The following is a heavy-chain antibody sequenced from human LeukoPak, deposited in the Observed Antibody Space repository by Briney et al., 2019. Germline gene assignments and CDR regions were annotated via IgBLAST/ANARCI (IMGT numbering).Heavy chain of an antibody. D-gene: IGHD6-19*01. CDR3: ARVRSSGWLLNAFDI. CDR1: GYTFTSYY. V-gene: IGHV1-46*01. Sequence: ASVKVSCKASGYTFTSYYMHWVRQAPGQGLEWMGIINPSGGSTSYAQKFQGRVTMTRDTSTSTVYMELSSLRSEDTAVYYCARVRSSGWLLNAFDIWGQGTMVTVSS. J-gene: IGHJ3*02. CDR2: INPSGGST.